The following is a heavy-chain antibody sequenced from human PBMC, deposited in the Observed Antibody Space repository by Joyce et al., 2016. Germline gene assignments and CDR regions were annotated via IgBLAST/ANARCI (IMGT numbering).Heavy chain of an antibody. V-gene: IGHV1-2*06. J-gene: IGHJ1*01. D-gene: IGHD2-15*01. CDR1: GYTFTDYY. Sequence: GASVKVSCKASGYTFTDYYMHWVRQAPGQGLEWMGRINPNSGDTNYAQKFQGRVTGTRDTSIITVYMELTRLRSDDTAGYYCARESRAATRSEYFQHWGQGTPLTVSS. CDR2: INPNSGDT. CDR3: ARESRAATRSEYFQH.